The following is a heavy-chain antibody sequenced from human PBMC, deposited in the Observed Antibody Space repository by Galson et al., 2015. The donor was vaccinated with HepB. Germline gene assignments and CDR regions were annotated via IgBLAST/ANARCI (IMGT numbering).Heavy chain of an antibody. D-gene: IGHD5-18*01. V-gene: IGHV5-10-1*01. CDR2: IDPSDSYT. CDR3: ATLGGGYSYGYDAFDI. Sequence: QSGAEVKKPGESLRISCTGSGYSFTSYWIGWVRQMPGKGLEWMGRIDPSDSYTNYSPSFQGHVTISADKSISTAYLQWSSLKASDTAMYYCATLGGGYSYGYDAFDIWGQGTMVTVSS. J-gene: IGHJ3*02. CDR1: GYSFTSYW.